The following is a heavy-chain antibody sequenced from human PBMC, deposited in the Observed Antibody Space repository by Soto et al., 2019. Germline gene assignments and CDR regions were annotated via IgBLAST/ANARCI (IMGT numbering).Heavy chain of an antibody. CDR3: ARGAVFGRGYSYGPSLFDY. CDR1: GFTFSSYG. CDR2: IWYDGSNK. J-gene: IGHJ4*02. V-gene: IGHV3-33*01. Sequence: GGSLRLSCAASGFTFSSYGMHWVRQAPGKGLEWVAVIWYDGSNKYYADSVKGRFTISRGNSKNTLYLQMNSLRAEDTAVYYCARGAVFGRGYSYGPSLFDYWGQGTLVTVSS. D-gene: IGHD5-18*01.